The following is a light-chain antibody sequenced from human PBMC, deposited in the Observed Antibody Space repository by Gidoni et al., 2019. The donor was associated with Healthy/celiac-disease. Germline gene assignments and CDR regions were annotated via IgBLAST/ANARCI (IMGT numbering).Light chain of an antibody. Sequence: DIQMTQSPSSLSASVGDRVTITSRASQSISSYLNWYQQKPGKAPTLLIYDASSLQSGVPSRFSGSGSGTDFTLTISSLQPEDFATYYCQQSYSTLSLTFGGGTRVEIK. V-gene: IGKV1-39*01. J-gene: IGKJ4*01. CDR2: DAS. CDR1: QSISSY. CDR3: QQSYSTLSLT.